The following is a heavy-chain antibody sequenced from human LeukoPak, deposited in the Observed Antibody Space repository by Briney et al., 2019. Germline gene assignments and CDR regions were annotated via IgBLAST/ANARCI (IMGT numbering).Heavy chain of an antibody. Sequence: ASVKVSCKASGYTFTRNAIHWVRQAPGQRLEWMGWINAGNGNTKYSQEFQGRVTITRDTSASTAYMELSSLRSDDTAVYYCARDIRVARGVFFLDVPFDIWGQGTMVTVSS. CDR3: ARDIRVARGVFFLDVPFDI. D-gene: IGHD3-10*01. V-gene: IGHV1-3*01. J-gene: IGHJ3*02. CDR2: INAGNGNT. CDR1: GYTFTRNA.